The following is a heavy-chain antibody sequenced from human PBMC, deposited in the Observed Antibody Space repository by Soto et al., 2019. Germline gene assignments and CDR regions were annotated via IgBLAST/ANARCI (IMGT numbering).Heavy chain of an antibody. CDR3: ARSRYSSSWYRGDYYYGMDV. J-gene: IGHJ6*02. V-gene: IGHV5-10-1*01. CDR1: GYSFTSYW. Sequence: GESLKISCKGSGYSFTSYWISWVRQMPGKGLEWMGRIDPSDSYTNYSPSFQGHVTISADKSISTAYPQWSSLKASDTAMYYCARSRYSSSWYRGDYYYGMDVWGQGTTVTVSS. CDR2: IDPSDSYT. D-gene: IGHD6-13*01.